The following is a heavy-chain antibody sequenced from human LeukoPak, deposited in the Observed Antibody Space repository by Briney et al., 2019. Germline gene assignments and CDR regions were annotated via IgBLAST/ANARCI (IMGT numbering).Heavy chain of an antibody. V-gene: IGHV4/OR15-8*02. CDR1: GGSISSTNW. CDR2: ISLTGQP. D-gene: IGHD1-26*01. Sequence: SDTLSLTCGLPGGSISSTNWWIWVRQSPGQGLEWIGEISLTGQPNYNPSLSGRVTMLLDESSNHLSLHLTSVTAADTATYYCSRESGAFCPFGYWGQGTLVIVPS. J-gene: IGHJ4*02. CDR3: SRESGAFCPFGY.